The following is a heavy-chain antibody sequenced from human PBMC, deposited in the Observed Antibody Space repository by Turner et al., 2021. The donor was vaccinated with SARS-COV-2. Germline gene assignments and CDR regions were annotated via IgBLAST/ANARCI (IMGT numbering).Heavy chain of an antibody. CDR3: ASTVWLRGAFDI. J-gene: IGHJ3*02. D-gene: IGHD5-18*01. Sequence: QLQLQESGPGLVKSSETLSLTCTVSGGSISSNYYWGWIRQPPGKGLEWIGSIYYSGSTYYNPSLKSRVTTSVDTSKNQFSLKMSSVTAADTAVYYCASTVWLRGAFDIWGQGTMVTVSS. CDR2: IYYSGST. V-gene: IGHV4-39*01. CDR1: GGSISSNYY.